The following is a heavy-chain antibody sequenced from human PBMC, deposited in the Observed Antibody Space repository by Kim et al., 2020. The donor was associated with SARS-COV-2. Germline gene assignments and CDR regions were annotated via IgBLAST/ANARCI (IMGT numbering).Heavy chain of an antibody. J-gene: IGHJ5*02. V-gene: IGHV4-34*01. CDR1: GGSFSGYY. D-gene: IGHD6-19*01. CDR2: INHSGST. CDR3: ARFLQQWLVRGWFDH. Sequence: SETLSLTCAVYGGSFSGYYWSWIRQPPGKGLEWIGEINHSGSTNYNPSLKSRVTISVDTSKNQFSLKLSSVTAADTAVYYCARFLQQWLVRGWFDHWGQG.